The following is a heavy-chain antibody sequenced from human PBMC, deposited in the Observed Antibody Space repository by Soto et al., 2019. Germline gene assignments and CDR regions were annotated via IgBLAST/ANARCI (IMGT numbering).Heavy chain of an antibody. D-gene: IGHD4-4*01. CDR3: ARVSWYSTGYYCYVMDV. CDR1: GYTFTSYG. J-gene: IGHJ6*02. Sequence: ASVKVSCKASGYTFTSYGISWVRQAPGQGLEWMGWISAYNGNTNYAQKLQGRVTMTTDTSTSTAYMELRSLRSDDTAVYYCARVSWYSTGYYCYVMDVWGQGTTVTVSS. V-gene: IGHV1-18*01. CDR2: ISAYNGNT.